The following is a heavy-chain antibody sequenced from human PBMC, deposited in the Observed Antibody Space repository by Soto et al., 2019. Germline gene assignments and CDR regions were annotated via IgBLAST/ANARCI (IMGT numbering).Heavy chain of an antibody. J-gene: IGHJ4*02. CDR3: ARPLTPSIAASVFDY. V-gene: IGHV3-23*01. D-gene: IGHD6-25*01. CDR1: GFIFSDYA. Sequence: GGSLRLSCAASGFIFSDYAMSWVRQAPGKGLAWVSTISDTGGDTYYADSVKGRFTISRDNSKRTLYLQLNSLRAEDTAVYYCARPLTPSIAASVFDYWGQGSPVTVSS. CDR2: ISDTGGDT.